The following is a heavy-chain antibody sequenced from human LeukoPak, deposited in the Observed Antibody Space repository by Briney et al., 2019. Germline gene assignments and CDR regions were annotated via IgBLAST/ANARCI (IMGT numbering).Heavy chain of an antibody. D-gene: IGHD2-2*01. V-gene: IGHV4-59*01. CDR1: GGSISSYY. CDR3: ARQNIVVVPAAVIDY. Sequence: SETLSLTCTVSGGSISSYYWSWIRQPPGKGLEWIGYIYYSGSTNYNPSLKSRVTISVDTSKNQFSLKLSSVTAAHTAVYYCARQNIVVVPAAVIDYWGQGTLVTVSS. CDR2: IYYSGST. J-gene: IGHJ4*02.